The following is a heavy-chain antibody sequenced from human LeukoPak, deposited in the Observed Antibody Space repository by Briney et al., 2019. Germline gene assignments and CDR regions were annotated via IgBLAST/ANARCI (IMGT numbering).Heavy chain of an antibody. Sequence: PSETLSLTCTVSGGSISSYYWSWIRQPPGKGLEWIGYIYYSGSTNYNPSLKSRVTISVDTSKNQFSLKLSSVTAADTAVYYCARRTSSYDYVWGSWFDPWGQGTLVTVPS. CDR1: GGSISSYY. CDR3: ARRTSSYDYVWGSWFDP. J-gene: IGHJ5*02. CDR2: IYYSGST. V-gene: IGHV4-59*08. D-gene: IGHD3-16*01.